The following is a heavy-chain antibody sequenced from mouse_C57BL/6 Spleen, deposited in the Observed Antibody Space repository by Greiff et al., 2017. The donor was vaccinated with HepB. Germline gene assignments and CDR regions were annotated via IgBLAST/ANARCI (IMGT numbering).Heavy chain of an antibody. J-gene: IGHJ2*01. D-gene: IGHD2-4*01. Sequence: VQLQQSGAELVRPGASVKLSCTASGFNIKDDYMHWVKQRPEQGLEWIGWIDPENGDTEYASKFQGKATITADTSSNTAYLQLSSLTSEDTAVYYCTTGDYDDAGFDYWGQGTTLTVSS. CDR2: IDPENGDT. CDR1: GFNIKDDY. V-gene: IGHV14-4*01. CDR3: TTGDYDDAGFDY.